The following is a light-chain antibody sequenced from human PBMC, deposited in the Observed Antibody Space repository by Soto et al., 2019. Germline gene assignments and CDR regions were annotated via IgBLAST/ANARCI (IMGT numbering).Light chain of an antibody. J-gene: IGKJ3*01. V-gene: IGKV1-8*01. CDR1: QGISSY. CDR2: AAS. Sequence: AIRMTQSPSSLSASTGDRVTITCRASQGISSYLAWYQQKPGKAPKLLIYAASTLQSGVPSRFSGSGSGTDFTLTISCLQSEDFATYYCQQYNNWPPIFTFGPGTKVDIK. CDR3: QQYNNWPPIFT.